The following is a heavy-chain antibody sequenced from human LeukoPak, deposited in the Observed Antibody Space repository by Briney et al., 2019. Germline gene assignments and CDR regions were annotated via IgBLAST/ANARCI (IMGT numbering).Heavy chain of an antibody. D-gene: IGHD3-10*01. J-gene: IGHJ4*02. CDR1: GYSISSGYY. V-gene: IGHV4-38-2*02. Sequence: PSETLSLTCTVSGYSISSGYYWGWIRQPPGKGLEWIGSIYHSGSTNYNPSLKSRVTISIDTSKNQFSLKLSSVTAADTAVYYCAREGGISGIDYWGQGTLVTVSS. CDR3: AREGGISGIDY. CDR2: IYHSGST.